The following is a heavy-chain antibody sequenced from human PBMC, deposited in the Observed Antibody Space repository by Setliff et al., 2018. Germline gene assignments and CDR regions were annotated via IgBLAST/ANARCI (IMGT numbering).Heavy chain of an antibody. V-gene: IGHV4-59*12. J-gene: IGHJ3*02. D-gene: IGHD1-26*01. CDR1: GGSFSTYY. CDR3: ARGPSWVLNAFDI. Sequence: PSETLSLTCAVYGGSFSTYYWIWIRQPPGKGLEWIGYIYYGGSTNYNPSLNSRVTISVDTSKNQFSLKLSSVTAADTAVYYCARGPSWVLNAFDIWGQGTMVTVSS. CDR2: IYYGGST.